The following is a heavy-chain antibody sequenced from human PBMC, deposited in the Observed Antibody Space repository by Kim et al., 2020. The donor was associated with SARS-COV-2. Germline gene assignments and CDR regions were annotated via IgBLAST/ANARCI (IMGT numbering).Heavy chain of an antibody. D-gene: IGHD2-15*01. Sequence: SETLSLTCTVSGGSISSSSYYWGWIRQPPGKGLEWIGSIYYSGSTYYNPSLKSRVTISVDTSKNQFSLKLSSVTAADTAVYYCAREGRVAAIERDNLPIRREYTTWSYWGQGTLVTVSS. J-gene: IGHJ4*02. CDR2: IYYSGST. CDR1: GGSISSSSYY. CDR3: AREGRVAAIERDNLPIRREYTTWSY. V-gene: IGHV4-39*07.